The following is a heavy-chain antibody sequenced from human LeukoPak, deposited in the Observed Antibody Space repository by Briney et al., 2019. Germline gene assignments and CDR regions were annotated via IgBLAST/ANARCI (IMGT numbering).Heavy chain of an antibody. CDR3: AGGYGSGVMFPYALDV. CDR2: IVPRFAAA. Sequence: SVKVSCKASGVTFSDYPISWVRQAPGQGPEWMGGIVPRFAAADYAQQFQGRVTITADMYTTTAYMELSSLTSDDTAIYYCAGGYGSGVMFPYALDVWGTGTTVVVSS. CDR1: GVTFSDYP. J-gene: IGHJ6*04. V-gene: IGHV1-69*06. D-gene: IGHD3-10*01.